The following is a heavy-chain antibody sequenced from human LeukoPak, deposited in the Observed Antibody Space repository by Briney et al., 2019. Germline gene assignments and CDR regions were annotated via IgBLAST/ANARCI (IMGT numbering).Heavy chain of an antibody. V-gene: IGHV4-4*02. Sequence: PSGTLSLTCAVSGGSISSSNWWSWVRQPPGKGLEWIGEIYHSGSTNYNPSLKSRVTISVDKSKNQFSLKLSSVTAADTAVYYCARDSYDFWSGYRLDYWGQGTLVTVSS. CDR2: IYHSGST. CDR3: ARDSYDFWSGYRLDY. D-gene: IGHD3-3*01. CDR1: GGSISSSNW. J-gene: IGHJ4*02.